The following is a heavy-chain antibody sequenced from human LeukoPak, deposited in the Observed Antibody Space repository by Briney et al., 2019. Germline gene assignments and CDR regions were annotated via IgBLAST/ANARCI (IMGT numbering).Heavy chain of an antibody. CDR3: ASLPGGTDLYYYYGMDV. J-gene: IGHJ6*02. CDR1: GFTFSSYA. CDR2: ISYDGSNK. D-gene: IGHD1/OR15-1a*01. V-gene: IGHV3-30-3*01. Sequence: GRPLRLSCAASGFTFSSYAMHWVRQAPGKGLEWVAVISYDGSNKYYADSVKGRFTISRDNSKNTLYLQMNSLRAEDTAVYYCASLPGGTDLYYYYGMDVWGQGTTVTVSS.